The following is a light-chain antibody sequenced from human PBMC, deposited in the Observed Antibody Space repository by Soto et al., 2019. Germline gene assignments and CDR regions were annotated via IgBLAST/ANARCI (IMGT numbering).Light chain of an antibody. V-gene: IGLV1-40*01. CDR2: GNN. CDR1: SSNIGAGYD. J-gene: IGLJ3*02. Sequence: QSVLTQPPSVSGAPGQRVTISCTGSSSNIGAGYDVHWYQQLPGTAPKLLIYGNNNRPSGVPDRFSGSKSGTSASLAITGLQAEDEADYYCQSYDSGLSGSWVFGGGTKVTVL. CDR3: QSYDSGLSGSWV.